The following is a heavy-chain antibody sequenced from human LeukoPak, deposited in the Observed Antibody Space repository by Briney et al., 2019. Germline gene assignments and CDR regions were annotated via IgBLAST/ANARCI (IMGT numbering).Heavy chain of an antibody. CDR2: INNSGNTI. CDR3: ASGAQSDY. D-gene: IGHD1-26*01. J-gene: IGHJ4*02. V-gene: IGHV3-48*03. Sequence: GGSLRLSCAASGFTFSTYEMNGVRQAPGKGLEWVSSINNSGNTIYYADSVKGRSTISRDNSKNSLYLQMNSLRAEDTAVYYCASGAQSDYWGQGTLVTVSS. CDR1: GFTFSTYE.